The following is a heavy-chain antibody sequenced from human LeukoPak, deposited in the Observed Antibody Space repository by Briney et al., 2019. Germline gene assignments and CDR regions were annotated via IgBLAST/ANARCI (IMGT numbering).Heavy chain of an antibody. V-gene: IGHV3-30*04. CDR1: GFMFSNYA. Sequence: PGRSLRLACAASGFMFSNYAMHWVRQAPGKGLEWLAVITYDGINNNYADSVKGRFTISRDNSKNTLYLQMNSLRPEDTAVYYCARGGSLWGQGTLVTVSS. D-gene: IGHD6-13*01. CDR3: ARGGSL. J-gene: IGHJ4*02. CDR2: ITYDGINN.